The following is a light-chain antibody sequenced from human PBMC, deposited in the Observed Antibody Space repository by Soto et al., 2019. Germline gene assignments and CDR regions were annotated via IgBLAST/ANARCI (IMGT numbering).Light chain of an antibody. CDR1: QSISSY. CDR3: QQSYNTPWT. CDR2: AAS. Sequence: DIQMTQSPSSLSASVGDRVTITCRASQSISSYLNWYHQKPGKAPKLLIYAASSLQSVVPSRFSGSGSGTDFTLTISSLQPEDFATYYCQQSYNTPWTFGQGTKVESK. J-gene: IGKJ1*01. V-gene: IGKV1-39*01.